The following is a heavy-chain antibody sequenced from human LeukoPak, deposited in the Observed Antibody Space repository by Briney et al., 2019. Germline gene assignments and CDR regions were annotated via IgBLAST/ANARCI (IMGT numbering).Heavy chain of an antibody. Sequence: TSETLSLTCTVSGGSISSSSYYWGWIRQPPGKGLEWIGSIYYSGSTYYNPSLKSRVTISVDTSKNQFSLKLSSVTAADTAVYYCARHGSSGYYYDVDYWGQGTLVTVSS. V-gene: IGHV4-39*01. D-gene: IGHD3-22*01. CDR1: GGSISSSSYY. CDR2: IYYSGST. CDR3: ARHGSSGYYYDVDY. J-gene: IGHJ4*02.